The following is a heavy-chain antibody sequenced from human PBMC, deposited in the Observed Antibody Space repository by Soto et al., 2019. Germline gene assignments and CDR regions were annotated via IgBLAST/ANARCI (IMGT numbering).Heavy chain of an antibody. CDR3: ASTMSGAFEM. CDR1: GGSISRADYY. CDR2: FYYTGST. V-gene: IGHV4-31*03. J-gene: IGHJ3*02. Sequence: VQLQESGPGLVKPSQTLSLTCSVSGGSISRADYYWNWIRQHPGKGLEWIGYFYYTGSTYYNPSLKGRVSISVDKSKNQFSLELNSVTAADTALYFCASTMSGAFEMWGQGTMVSVSS. D-gene: IGHD5-12*01.